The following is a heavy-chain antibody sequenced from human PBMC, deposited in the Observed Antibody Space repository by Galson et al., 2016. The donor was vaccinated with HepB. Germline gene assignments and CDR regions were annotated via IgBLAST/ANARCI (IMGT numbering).Heavy chain of an antibody. D-gene: IGHD5-12*01. V-gene: IGHV3-7*03. Sequence: SLRLSCAVSGVTMSDYWMNWVRQAPGKGLEWVAIIKQDGSQKYYVDPVKGRFTISRDNAKNSLFLEMNSLRVEDTAVYYCARGSGFRIHYWGQGTLVTVSS. CDR1: GVTMSDYW. CDR3: ARGSGFRIHY. J-gene: IGHJ4*02. CDR2: IKQDGSQK.